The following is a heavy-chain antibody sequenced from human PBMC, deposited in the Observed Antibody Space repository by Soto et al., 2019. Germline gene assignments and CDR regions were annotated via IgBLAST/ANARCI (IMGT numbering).Heavy chain of an antibody. V-gene: IGHV4-31*03. CDR1: GASVSTCVYY. CDR3: AGAVSDFDVRRYRTSYFDQ. Sequence: SETLSLTCTVSGASVSTCVYYWTWIRQHPGKGLEWIGYIDNSGSTYYNPSLTGRVDISVDTSKNQFSLNLQSVTAADTAFYYCAGAVSDFDVRRYRTSYFDQWGQGILVT. CDR2: IDNSGST. D-gene: IGHD3-10*02. J-gene: IGHJ4*02.